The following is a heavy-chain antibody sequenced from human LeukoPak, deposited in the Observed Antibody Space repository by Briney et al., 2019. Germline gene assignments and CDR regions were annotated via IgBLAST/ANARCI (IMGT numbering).Heavy chain of an antibody. CDR3: ARLVRGVIIRRYYFDY. J-gene: IGHJ4*02. V-gene: IGHV4-34*01. CDR2: INHSGST. Sequence: LETLSLTCAVYGGSFSGYYWSWIRQPPGKGLEWIGEINHSGSTNYNPSLKSRVTISVDTSKNQFSLKLSSVTAADTAVYYCARLVRGVIIRRYYFDYWGQGTLVTVSS. CDR1: GGSFSGYY. D-gene: IGHD3-10*01.